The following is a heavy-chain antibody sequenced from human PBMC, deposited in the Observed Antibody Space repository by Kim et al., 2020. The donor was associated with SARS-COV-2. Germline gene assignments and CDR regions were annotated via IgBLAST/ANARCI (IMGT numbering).Heavy chain of an antibody. CDR1: TFSSTTYA. CDR3: AKENRASGSAFEI. J-gene: IGHJ3*02. Sequence: GGSLRLSCTASTFSSTTYAIHWVRQAPGKGLEWVALISIDGSTKFYADSVKGRFTLSRDNSKNTLYLQMDSLRTEDTALYYCAKENRASGSAFEIWDQGTMVTVSS. V-gene: IGHV3-30*18. CDR2: ISIDGSTK.